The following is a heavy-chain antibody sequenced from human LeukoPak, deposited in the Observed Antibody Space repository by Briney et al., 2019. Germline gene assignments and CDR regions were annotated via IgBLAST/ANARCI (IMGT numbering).Heavy chain of an antibody. Sequence: GASVKVSCKASGGTFSTYAINWVRQAPGQGLEWMGGIIPIFGTANYAQKFQGGVTITTDESTSTAYMELSSLRSEDTAVYYCARVFARSGEISGSYYYYWGQGTLVTVSS. CDR2: IIPIFGTA. V-gene: IGHV1-69*05. D-gene: IGHD1-26*01. J-gene: IGHJ4*02. CDR1: GGTFSTYA. CDR3: ARVFARSGEISGSYYYY.